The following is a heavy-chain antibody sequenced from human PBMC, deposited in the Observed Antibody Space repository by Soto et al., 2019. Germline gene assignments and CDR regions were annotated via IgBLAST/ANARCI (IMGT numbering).Heavy chain of an antibody. CDR1: GGSISSSAYY. V-gene: IGHV4-31*03. CDR3: ARVRDYYLFIDY. CDR2: ISYSGRT. D-gene: IGHD3-10*01. Sequence: LSLTCSVSGGSISSSAYYWSWIRQHPGKGLEWIGYISYSGRTDYNPSLKNRLSISLDTSMKQLSLKLYSVTAADTAMYYCARVRDYYLFIDYWAQGPRSPSPQ. J-gene: IGHJ4*02.